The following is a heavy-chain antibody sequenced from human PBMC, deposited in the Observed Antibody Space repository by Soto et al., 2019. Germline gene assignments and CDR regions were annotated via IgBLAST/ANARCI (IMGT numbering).Heavy chain of an antibody. CDR2: IYYSGST. CDR3: ARRPAMADLGAFDI. J-gene: IGHJ3*02. CDR1: GGSISSSSYY. V-gene: IGHV4-39*01. Sequence: SETLSLTCTVTGGSISSSSYYWGWIRQPPGKGLEWIGSIYYSGSTYYNPSLKSRVTISVDTSKNQFSLKLSSVTAADTAVYYCARRPAMADLGAFDIWGQGTMVTVSS. D-gene: IGHD5-18*01.